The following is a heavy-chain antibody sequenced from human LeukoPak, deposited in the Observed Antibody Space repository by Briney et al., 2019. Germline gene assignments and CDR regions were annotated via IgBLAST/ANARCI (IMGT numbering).Heavy chain of an antibody. CDR1: GGSIRSGTDY. V-gene: IGHV4-61*02. CDR3: ARDASPITMLRGSRFDP. CDR2: IYMSGST. Sequence: TSSQTLSLTCTVSGGSIRSGTDYWSWIRQPAGKGLEWIGRIYMSGSTDYNPSFKSRVTMSVDMSKNQFSLKLNSVTAADTAVYYCARDASPITMLRGSRFDPWGQGTLVTVSS. J-gene: IGHJ5*02. D-gene: IGHD3-10*01.